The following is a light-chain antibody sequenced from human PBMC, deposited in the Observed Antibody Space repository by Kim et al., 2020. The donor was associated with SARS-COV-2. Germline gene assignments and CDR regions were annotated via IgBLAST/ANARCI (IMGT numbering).Light chain of an antibody. CDR2: SNN. CDR3: AEWDDRLDGWV. Sequence: GQSGTISCSGSSSNIGSNTVYCYQQLPATAPNLLVYSNNRRPSGVADRFSGSNSGTSASLAISGLQSEDEADYYCAEWDDRLDGWVFGGGTKVTVL. J-gene: IGLJ3*02. V-gene: IGLV1-44*01. CDR1: SSNIGSNT.